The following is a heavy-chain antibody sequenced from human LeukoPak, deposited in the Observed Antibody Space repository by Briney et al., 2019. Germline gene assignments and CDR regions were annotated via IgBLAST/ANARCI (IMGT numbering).Heavy chain of an antibody. Sequence: PGGSLRLSCAASGFTFSSYGMHWVRQAPGKGLEWVAVISYDGSNKYYADSVKGRFTISRDNSKNTLYLQMNSLRAEDTAVYYCAKEGFYPDGSGYIHYWGQGTPVTVSS. D-gene: IGHD3-3*01. CDR2: ISYDGSNK. CDR1: GFTFSSYG. J-gene: IGHJ4*02. V-gene: IGHV3-30*18. CDR3: AKEGFYPDGSGYIHY.